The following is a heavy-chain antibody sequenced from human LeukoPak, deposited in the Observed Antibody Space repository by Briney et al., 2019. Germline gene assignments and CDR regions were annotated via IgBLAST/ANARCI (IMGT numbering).Heavy chain of an antibody. Sequence: GGSLRLSCAASGFTFSSYWMHWVRQAPGKGLVWVSRINSDGSSTSYADSVKGRFTISRDNAKNSLYLQMNSLRAEDTAVYYCARDLTYYYDSSGYYERSFDIWGQGTMVTVSS. D-gene: IGHD3-22*01. CDR3: ARDLTYYYDSSGYYERSFDI. CDR1: GFTFSSYW. CDR2: INSDGSST. V-gene: IGHV3-74*01. J-gene: IGHJ3*02.